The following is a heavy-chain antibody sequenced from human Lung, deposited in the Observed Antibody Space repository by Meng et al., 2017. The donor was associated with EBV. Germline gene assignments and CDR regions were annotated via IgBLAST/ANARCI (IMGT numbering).Heavy chain of an antibody. CDR1: GYTFTDYF. J-gene: IGHJ4*02. D-gene: IGHD6-19*01. Sequence: VQLVQFGAEVMKPGASLRVSCRASGYTFTDYFLHWVRQAPGQGLEWMGIINPSTGTTTYAQNLQGRVTMTRDTSTSTVYMELSSLRSEDTAVYYCARDCLAGYTSGWQFDYWGQGTLVTISS. CDR3: ARDCLAGYTSGWQFDY. CDR2: INPSTGTT. V-gene: IGHV1-46*04.